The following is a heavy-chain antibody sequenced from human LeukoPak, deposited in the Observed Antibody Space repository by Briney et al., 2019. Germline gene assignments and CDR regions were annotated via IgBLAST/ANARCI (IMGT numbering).Heavy chain of an antibody. CDR1: GGSISSYY. D-gene: IGHD1-26*01. J-gene: IGHJ4*02. Sequence: SETLSLTCTASGGSISSYYWSWIRQPAGKGLEWIGRIYTSGSTNYNASLKSRVSMSVYTSKNQFSLKLSSVTAADTAVFYCARENSGSYREFDYWGQGTLVTVSS. CDR3: ARENSGSYREFDY. V-gene: IGHV4-4*07. CDR2: IYTSGST.